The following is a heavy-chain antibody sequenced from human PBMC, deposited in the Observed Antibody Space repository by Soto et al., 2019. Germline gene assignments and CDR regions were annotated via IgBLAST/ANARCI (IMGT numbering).Heavy chain of an antibody. V-gene: IGHV1-24*01. J-gene: IGHJ1*01. CDR2: FDPEDGET. CDR1: GYTLTELS. D-gene: IGHD3-9*01. CDR3: ATYRFGWLLLSAEYFQH. Sequence: ASVKVSCKVSGYTLTELSMHWVRQAPGKGLEWMGGFDPEDGETIYAQKFQGRVTMTEDTSTDTAYMELSSLRSEDTAVYYCATYRFGWLLLSAEYFQHWGQGTLVTVSS.